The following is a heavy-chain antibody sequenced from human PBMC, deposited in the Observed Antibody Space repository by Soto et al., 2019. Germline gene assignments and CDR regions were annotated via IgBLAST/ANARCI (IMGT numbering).Heavy chain of an antibody. J-gene: IGHJ6*02. Sequence: QVQLVESGGGVVQPGRSLRLSCAASGFTFSSYAMHWVRQAPGKGLEWVAVISYDGSNKYYADSVKGRFTISRDNSKNTRYLYLQMNSLRAEDTAVYYCARDRVSGSGSHKGYYYYYYGMDVWGQGTTVTVSS. CDR2: ISYDGSNK. V-gene: IGHV3-30-3*01. CDR3: ARDRVSGSGSHKGYYYYYYGMDV. CDR1: GFTFSSYA. D-gene: IGHD3-10*01.